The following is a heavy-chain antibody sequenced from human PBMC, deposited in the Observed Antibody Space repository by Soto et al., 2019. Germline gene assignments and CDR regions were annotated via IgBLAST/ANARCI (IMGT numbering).Heavy chain of an antibody. Sequence: QVQLVQSGAEVKKPGSSVKVSCKTSGGTFSSYAINWVRQAPGQGLEWMGGIIPIFGTANYAQKFQGRITITADKSXNXXYTERRSLRSDDTAVYYCASSPPPTVTMYSRYFDLWGRGTLVTVSS. CDR3: ASSPPPTVTMYSRYFDL. CDR1: GGTFSSYA. CDR2: IIPIFGTA. D-gene: IGHD4-17*01. J-gene: IGHJ2*01. V-gene: IGHV1-69*14.